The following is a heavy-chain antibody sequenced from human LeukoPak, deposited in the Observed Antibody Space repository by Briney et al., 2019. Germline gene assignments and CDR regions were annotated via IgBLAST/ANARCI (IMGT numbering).Heavy chain of an antibody. CDR3: ARDRRDGYNWDY. Sequence: SETLSLTCTVSGGSISSGGYYWSWIRQHPGKGLEWIGYIYYSGSTYHNPSLKSRVTISVDTSKNQFSLKLSSVTAADTAVYYCARDRRDGYNWDYWGQGTLVTVSS. D-gene: IGHD5-24*01. J-gene: IGHJ4*02. CDR1: GGSISSGGYY. V-gene: IGHV4-31*03. CDR2: IYYSGST.